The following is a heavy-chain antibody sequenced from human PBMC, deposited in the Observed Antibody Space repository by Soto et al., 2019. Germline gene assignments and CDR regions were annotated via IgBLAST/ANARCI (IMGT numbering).Heavy chain of an antibody. V-gene: IGHV3-15*07. D-gene: IGHD2-2*01. CDR2: IKSKAAGGTT. CDR1: GFTFTDAW. CDR3: TKVSFSSTTVVRFNY. J-gene: IGHJ4*01. Sequence: PGGSLRLSCAASGFTFTDAWINWVRQAPGKGLEWVGRIKSKAAGGTTDFAEPVKGRFAISRDDSFSLVFLKMNSLKTEDTSFYYCTKVSFSSTTVVRFNYWGHETLVTVS.